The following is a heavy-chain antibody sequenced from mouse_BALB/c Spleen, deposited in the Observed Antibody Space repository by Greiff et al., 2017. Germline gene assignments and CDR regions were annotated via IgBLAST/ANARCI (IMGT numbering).Heavy chain of an antibody. CDR3: ARLGELAWFAY. J-gene: IGHJ3*01. CDR2: IYPYNGGT. Sequence: VQLQQSGPELVKPGASVKISCKASGYTFTDYNMHWVKQSHGKSLEWIGYIYPYNGGTGYNQKFKSKATLTVDNSSSTAYMELRSLTSEDSAVYYCARLGELAWFAYWGQGTLVTVSA. V-gene: IGHV1S29*02. CDR1: GYTFTDYN.